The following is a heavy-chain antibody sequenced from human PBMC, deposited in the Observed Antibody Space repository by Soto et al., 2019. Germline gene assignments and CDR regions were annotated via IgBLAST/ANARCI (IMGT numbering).Heavy chain of an antibody. J-gene: IGHJ4*02. CDR1: VFSLSTSVLG. CDR2: IYWNDDK. Sequence: QITLKESGPTLVRPTQTLTLNCTFSVFSLSTSVLGVGWIRQPPGKALEWLALIYWNDDKRYSPSLKARLTITKDTSKNQVVLTMTNMDPVDTATYYCAHRPSGWYLFDYWGQGTLVTVSS. CDR3: AHRPSGWYLFDY. D-gene: IGHD6-19*01. V-gene: IGHV2-5*01.